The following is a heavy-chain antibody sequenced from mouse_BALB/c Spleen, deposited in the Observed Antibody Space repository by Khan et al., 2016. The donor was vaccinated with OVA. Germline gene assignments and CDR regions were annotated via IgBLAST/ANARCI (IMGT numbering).Heavy chain of an antibody. Sequence: QMQLEESGPGLVAPSQSLSITCTVSGFSLTSYGVHWVRQPPGKGLEWLGVIWAGGSTNYNSALMSRLSISKDNSKSQVFLKRNSLETDDTAMYYWDSLEDIWGQGTTLTVSS. CDR3: DSLEDI. V-gene: IGHV2-9*02. CDR1: GFSLTSYG. D-gene: IGHD1-3*01. J-gene: IGHJ2*01. CDR2: IWAGGST.